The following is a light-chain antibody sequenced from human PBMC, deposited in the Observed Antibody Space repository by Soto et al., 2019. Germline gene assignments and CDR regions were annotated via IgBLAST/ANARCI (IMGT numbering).Light chain of an antibody. CDR3: QQYGSSPPT. CDR2: GAS. Sequence: ENLLTQSPATLSLSPGERATLSCRASQRVYSSFLAWYQQQPGQAPRLLMYGASSRATGIPDRFSGSGAGTDFTLTISRLEPEDFAVYYCQQYGSSPPTFGQGTKVDIK. V-gene: IGKV3-20*01. J-gene: IGKJ1*01. CDR1: QRVYSSF.